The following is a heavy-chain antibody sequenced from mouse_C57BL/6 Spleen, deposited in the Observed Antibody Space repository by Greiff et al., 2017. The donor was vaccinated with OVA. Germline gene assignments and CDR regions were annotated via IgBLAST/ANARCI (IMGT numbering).Heavy chain of an antibody. D-gene: IGHD1-1*01. CDR1: GYTFTSYW. J-gene: IGHJ3*01. CDR3: ARRGYGSSYPFAY. CDR2: IDPSDSYT. V-gene: IGHV1-69*01. Sequence: VQLQQPGAELVMPGASVKLSCKASGYTFTSYWMHWVKQRPGQGLEWIGEIDPSDSYTNYNQKFKGKSTVTVDKSSSTAYMQLSSLTSEDSAVYYCARRGYGSSYPFAYWGQGTLVTVSA.